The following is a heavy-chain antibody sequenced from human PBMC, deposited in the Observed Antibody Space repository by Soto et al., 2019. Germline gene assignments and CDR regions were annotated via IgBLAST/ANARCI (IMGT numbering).Heavy chain of an antibody. CDR2: TYYRSRWYN. CDR1: GDSVSSNSAA. Sequence: SQTLSLTCAISGDSVSSNSAAWNWIRLSPSRGLEWLARTYYRSRWYNDYAVSVRSRITVNPDTSKNQFSLQLTAVTPEDTAVYYCAGTTSHQWYYMDVWGKGTTVTVSS. D-gene: IGHD1-7*01. V-gene: IGHV6-1*01. CDR3: AGTTSHQWYYMDV. J-gene: IGHJ6*03.